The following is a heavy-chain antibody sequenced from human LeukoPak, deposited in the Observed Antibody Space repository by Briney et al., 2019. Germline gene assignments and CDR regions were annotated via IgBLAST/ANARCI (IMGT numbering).Heavy chain of an antibody. J-gene: IGHJ3*02. D-gene: IGHD3-22*01. CDR2: ISSSGST. V-gene: IGHV4-61*02. CDR1: GDSISSGDYY. Sequence: SETLSLTCTVSGDSISSGDYYWSWIRQPAGKGLEWIGRISSSGSTNYNPSLKSRVTISADTSKNQFSLKLTSVTAADTAVYFCARGPYSYDSSGAFDIWGQGTMVTVSS. CDR3: ARGPYSYDSSGAFDI.